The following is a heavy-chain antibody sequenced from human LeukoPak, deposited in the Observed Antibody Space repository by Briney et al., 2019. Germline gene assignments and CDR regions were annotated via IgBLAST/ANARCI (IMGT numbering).Heavy chain of an antibody. CDR3: ARGGGLDV. Sequence: GGSLRLSCAASGFTFSSYWMNRARQAPGKGLEWVASINHNGNVNYYVDSVKGRFTISIDNAKNSLYLQMSNLRAEDTAVYFCARGGGLDVWGQGATVTVSS. V-gene: IGHV3-7*03. D-gene: IGHD3-16*01. J-gene: IGHJ6*02. CDR1: GFTFSSYW. CDR2: INHNGNVN.